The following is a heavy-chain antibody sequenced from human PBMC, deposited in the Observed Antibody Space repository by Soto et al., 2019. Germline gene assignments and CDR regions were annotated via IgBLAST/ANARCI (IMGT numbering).Heavy chain of an antibody. V-gene: IGHV3-21*01. CDR1: GFTFSSYS. Sequence: EVQLVESGGGLVKPGGSLRLSCAASGFTFSSYSMNWVRQAPGKGLEWVSSISSSSSYIYYADSVKGRFTISRDNAQNSLYLQMNRLGAEDTAVYYSARHPHPLFCSGGSCSTDNWGQGTLVTVSS. D-gene: IGHD2-15*01. CDR2: ISSSSSYI. J-gene: IGHJ4*02. CDR3: ARHPHPLFCSGGSCSTDN.